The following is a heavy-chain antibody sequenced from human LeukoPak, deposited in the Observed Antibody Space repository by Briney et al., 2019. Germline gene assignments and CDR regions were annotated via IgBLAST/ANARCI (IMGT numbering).Heavy chain of an antibody. CDR3: ARAPQSATIHWPIDY. CDR2: ISAYNGNT. J-gene: IGHJ4*02. CDR1: GYTFTSYG. D-gene: IGHD5-24*01. V-gene: IGHV1-18*01. Sequence: ASVKVSCKASGYTFTSYGISWVRQAPGQGLEWMGWISAYNGNTHYEQKLQGRVTMTTDTSTSTAYMELTSLRSDDTAVYYCARAPQSATIHWPIDYWAQGTLVTVSS.